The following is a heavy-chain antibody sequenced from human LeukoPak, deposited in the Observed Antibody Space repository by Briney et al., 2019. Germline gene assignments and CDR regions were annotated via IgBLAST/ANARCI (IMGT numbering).Heavy chain of an antibody. Sequence: SETLSLTCADSGGSISSGGYSWSWIRQPPGKGLEWIGYIYHSGSTYYNPSLKSRVTISVDRSKNQFSLKLSSVTAADTAVYYCARDYGDYGPGWFDPWGQGTLVTVSS. V-gene: IGHV4-30-2*01. J-gene: IGHJ5*02. CDR3: ARDYGDYGPGWFDP. CDR1: GGSISSGGYS. CDR2: IYHSGST. D-gene: IGHD4-17*01.